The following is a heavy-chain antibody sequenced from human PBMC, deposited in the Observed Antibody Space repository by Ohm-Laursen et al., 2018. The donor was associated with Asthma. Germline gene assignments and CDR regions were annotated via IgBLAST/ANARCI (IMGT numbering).Heavy chain of an antibody. J-gene: IGHJ4*02. CDR1: GFTVSSNY. CDR3: AREADSGSYYFDY. Sequence: GSLRLSCAASGFTVSSNYMSWVRQAPGKRLEWVSVIYSGGSTYYADSVKGRFTISRDNSKNTLYLQMNSLRAEDTAVYYCAREADSGSYYFDYWGQGTLVTVSS. D-gene: IGHD1-26*01. V-gene: IGHV3-53*01. CDR2: IYSGGST.